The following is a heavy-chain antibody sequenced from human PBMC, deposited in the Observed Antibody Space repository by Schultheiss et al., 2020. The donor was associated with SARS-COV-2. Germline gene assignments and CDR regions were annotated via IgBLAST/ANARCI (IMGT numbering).Heavy chain of an antibody. J-gene: IGHJ4*02. CDR2: INPSGGST. CDR3: ARDRGSGWVIDY. CDR1: GGTFSSHV. D-gene: IGHD6-19*01. V-gene: IGHV1-46*01. Sequence: ASVKVSCKASGGTFSSHVVSWVRQAPGQGLEWMGIINPSGGSTSYAQKFQGRVTMTRDTSTSTVYMELSSLRSEDTAVYYCARDRGSGWVIDYWGQGTLVTVSS.